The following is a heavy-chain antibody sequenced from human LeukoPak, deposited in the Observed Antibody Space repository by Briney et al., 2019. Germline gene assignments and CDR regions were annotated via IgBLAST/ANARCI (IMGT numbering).Heavy chain of an antibody. CDR2: INPNSGGT. D-gene: IGHD3-10*01. Sequence: ASVKVSCKASGYTFTGYYMHWVRQAPGQGLEWMGRINPNSGGTNYAQKLQGRVTMTTDTSTSTAYMELRSLRSDDTAVYYCAREGGAVWFGESAGLYYGMDVWGQGTTVTVSS. CDR3: AREGGAVWFGESAGLYYGMDV. J-gene: IGHJ6*02. CDR1: GYTFTGYY. V-gene: IGHV1-2*06.